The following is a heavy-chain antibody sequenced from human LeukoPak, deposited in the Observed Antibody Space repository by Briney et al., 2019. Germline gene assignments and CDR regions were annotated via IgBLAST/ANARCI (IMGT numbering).Heavy chain of an antibody. J-gene: IGHJ4*02. Sequence: GASVKVSCKPSGGTLTSYATSWVRPAPEEGLEWTGGTIPIFGTTNYAQKFQGRVTLTADKSTSTAYMELSSLRSEDTAVYYCARAGIYCSSTSCLLSGDDYWGKGTLVTVSS. CDR3: ARAGIYCSSTSCLLSGDDY. D-gene: IGHD2-2*01. CDR2: TIPIFGTT. CDR1: GGTLTSYA. V-gene: IGHV1-69*06.